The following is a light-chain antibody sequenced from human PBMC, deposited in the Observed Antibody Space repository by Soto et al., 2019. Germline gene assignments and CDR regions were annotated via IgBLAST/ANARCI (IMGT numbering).Light chain of an antibody. J-gene: IGLJ2*01. CDR1: RSDVGGHNY. CDR3: SSYTITSTVI. Sequence: QSALTQPASVSGSPGQSITISCTGTRSDVGGHNYVSWYQHHPGQAPKLIIYEVIHRPSGVSNRFSASKSGNTASLTISGLQSEDEAYYYCSSYTITSTVIFGGGTKLTVL. V-gene: IGLV2-14*01. CDR2: EVI.